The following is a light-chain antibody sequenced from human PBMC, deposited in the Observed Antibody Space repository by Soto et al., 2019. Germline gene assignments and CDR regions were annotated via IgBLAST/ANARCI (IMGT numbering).Light chain of an antibody. CDR2: RNS. V-gene: IGLV1-44*01. J-gene: IGLJ3*02. Sequence: QSALTQPPSTSGTPGQRVTISCSGSGSNIGRETVQRYQQFPGTAPKLLISRNSQRPSGVPDRFSGSKSGTSASLAISGLQSEDEAEYFCAAWDVSLVGWVFGGGTKLTVL. CDR3: AAWDVSLVGWV. CDR1: GSNIGRET.